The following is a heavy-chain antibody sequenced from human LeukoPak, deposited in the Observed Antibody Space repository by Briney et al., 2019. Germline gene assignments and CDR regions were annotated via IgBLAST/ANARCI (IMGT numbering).Heavy chain of an antibody. J-gene: IGHJ4*02. Sequence: GRSLRLSCAASGFTFSSYGMHWVRQAPGKGLEWVANIKEDGSDKNYVDSVRGRFTISRDNAKNSLYLQMNSLRVEDTAVYYCARDGWRAINYWGQGTLVTVS. CDR1: GFTFSSYG. CDR2: IKEDGSDK. CDR3: ARDGWRAINY. V-gene: IGHV3-7*01. D-gene: IGHD5-24*01.